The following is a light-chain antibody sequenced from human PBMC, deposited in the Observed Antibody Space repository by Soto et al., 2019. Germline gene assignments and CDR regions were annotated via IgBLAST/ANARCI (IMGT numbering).Light chain of an antibody. J-gene: IGKJ3*01. CDR2: GAS. CDR1: QSVSSSN. Sequence: EIVLTQAPGTLSLSPGERATLSCRPSQSVSSSNLAWYQQKPGQAPRLLIYGASSRATGIPDRFSGSGSGTAFSLPISRLEPEDFAVEYCQQYGSSLLFTFGPGTRVYIK. CDR3: QQYGSSLLFT. V-gene: IGKV3-20*01.